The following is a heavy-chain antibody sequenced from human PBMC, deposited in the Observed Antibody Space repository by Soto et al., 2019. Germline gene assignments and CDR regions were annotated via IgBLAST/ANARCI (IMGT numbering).Heavy chain of an antibody. CDR3: ARHYRYSSSSVIYYYYYGMDV. CDR2: IDPSDSYT. CDR1: GCSFASDG. J-gene: IGHJ6*02. Sequence: VVPLRVCWNGAGCSFASDGISWVRQMPGKGLEWMGRIDPSDSYTNYSPSFQGHVTISADKSISTAYLQWSSLKASDTAMYYCARHYRYSSSSVIYYYYYGMDVCAQGTTVTVSS. D-gene: IGHD6-6*01. V-gene: IGHV5-10-1*01.